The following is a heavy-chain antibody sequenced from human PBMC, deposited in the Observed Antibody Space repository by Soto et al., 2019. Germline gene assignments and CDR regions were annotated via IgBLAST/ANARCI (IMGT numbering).Heavy chain of an antibody. D-gene: IGHD6-19*01. CDR3: ARFSGSYYYAMDV. CDR1: GGSIRTYY. J-gene: IGHJ6*02. Sequence: SETLSLTCTVSGGSIRTYYWSWIRQPPGKGLEWIGEINHSGVTNYKPSLKRRVTISVDTSKNQFSLQLKSVTAADTALYYCARFSGSYYYAMDVWGQGSTVTVSS. V-gene: IGHV4-34*01. CDR2: INHSGVT.